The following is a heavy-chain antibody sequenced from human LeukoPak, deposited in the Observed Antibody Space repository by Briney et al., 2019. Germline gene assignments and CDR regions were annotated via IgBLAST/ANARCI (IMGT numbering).Heavy chain of an antibody. CDR1: GFTFSSYA. CDR2: ISGSGGST. V-gene: IGHV3-23*01. CDR3: AKITVVVPAAPRTPYYYYMDV. D-gene: IGHD2-2*01. Sequence: PGGSLRLSCAASGFTFSSYAMSWVRQAPGKGLEWVSAISGSGGSTYYADSVKGRFTISRDNSKNTLYLQMNSLRAEDTAVYYCAKITVVVPAAPRTPYYYYMDVWGKGTTVTVSS. J-gene: IGHJ6*03.